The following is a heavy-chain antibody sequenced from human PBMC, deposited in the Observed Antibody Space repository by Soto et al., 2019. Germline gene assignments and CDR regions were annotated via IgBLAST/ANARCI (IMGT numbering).Heavy chain of an antibody. Sequence: PSETLSLTCTVSGDSISSNNNYWSWIRQPPGEGLEWIGFISYSGTTSYSPSLKSRVAMSLDTSKNQFSLSLSSVTAADTAVYYCARGRGYSYGLDPWGQGTLVTVSS. D-gene: IGHD5-18*01. CDR3: ARGRGYSYGLDP. CDR2: ISYSGTT. J-gene: IGHJ5*02. V-gene: IGHV4-30-4*01. CDR1: GDSISSNNNY.